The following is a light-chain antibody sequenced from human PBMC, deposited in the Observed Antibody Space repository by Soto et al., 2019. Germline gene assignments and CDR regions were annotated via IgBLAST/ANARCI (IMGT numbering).Light chain of an antibody. J-gene: IGKJ3*01. CDR1: QSVLYSSNNKDY. V-gene: IGKV4-1*01. Sequence: DIVMTQSPDSLAVSLGERATINCKYSQSVLYSSNNKDYLAWYQQKPGQPPKLLIYWASTRESGVPDRFSGSGSGTDFTLTISSLQAEDVAVYYCQQYYSFPQTFGPGTKVDIK. CDR3: QQYYSFPQT. CDR2: WAS.